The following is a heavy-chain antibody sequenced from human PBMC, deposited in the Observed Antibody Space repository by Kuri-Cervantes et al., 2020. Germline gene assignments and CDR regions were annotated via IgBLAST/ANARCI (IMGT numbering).Heavy chain of an antibody. Sequence: GGSLRLSCAVSGFTVSSNYMSWVRQAPGKGLEWVSVIYSGGSTYYADSVKGRFTISRDNSENTLYLQTNSLRLEDTAVYYCARDPSVDTAMVTGWYFDLWGRGTLVTVSS. CDR3: ARDPSVDTAMVTGWYFDL. CDR2: IYSGGST. CDR1: GFTVSSNY. D-gene: IGHD5-18*01. J-gene: IGHJ2*01. V-gene: IGHV3-53*01.